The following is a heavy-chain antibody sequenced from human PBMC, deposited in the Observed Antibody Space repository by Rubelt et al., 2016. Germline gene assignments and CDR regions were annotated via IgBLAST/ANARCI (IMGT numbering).Heavy chain of an antibody. J-gene: IGHJ4*02. CDR2: ISGSGGST. V-gene: IGHV3-23*01. CDR1: GGSISRSSYY. Sequence: LQLRESGPGLVKPSETLSLTCTVSGGSISRSSYYWGWIRQPPGKGLEWVSIISGSGGSTFSADSVKGRFTITRENSENTVYLQMNSLRAEDTACYYCARGRDAVFPDSRILDYWGQGALVTVSS. D-gene: IGHD5-24*01. CDR3: ARGRDAVFPDSRILDY.